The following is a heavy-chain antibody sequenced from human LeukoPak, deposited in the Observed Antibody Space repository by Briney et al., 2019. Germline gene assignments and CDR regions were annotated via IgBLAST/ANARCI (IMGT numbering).Heavy chain of an antibody. CDR2: INPSGGST. CDR3: ARGAYSYAQDF. Sequence: SVKASCKTSGYTLTHYYIHWVRQAPGQGLDWMGIINPSGGSTNYAQTSQGRLSMTRDTSTSTVYMELSSLRSEDTAVYYCARGAYSYAQDFWGQGTLVTVSS. J-gene: IGHJ4*02. CDR1: GYTLTHYY. V-gene: IGHV1-46*01. D-gene: IGHD5-18*01.